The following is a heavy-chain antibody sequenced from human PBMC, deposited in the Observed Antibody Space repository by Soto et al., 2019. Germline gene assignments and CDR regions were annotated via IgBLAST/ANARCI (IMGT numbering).Heavy chain of an antibody. CDR1: GYTFTDYY. CDR2: INPNSGGT. Sequence: QVQLVQSEAEVKKPGASVKVSCKASGYTFTDYYLHWVRQAPGQGLEWMGWINPNSGGTNYAHKFQGRVTMTRDTSINTAYMELNSLRSDDTAVFYCARDYRRGNYGDYWGQGTLVTVSS. J-gene: IGHJ4*02. CDR3: ARDYRRGNYGDY. V-gene: IGHV1-2*02. D-gene: IGHD3-10*01.